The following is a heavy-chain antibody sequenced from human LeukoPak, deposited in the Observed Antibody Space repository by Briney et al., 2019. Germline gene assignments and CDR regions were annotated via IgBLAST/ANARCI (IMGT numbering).Heavy chain of an antibody. V-gene: IGHV1-18*01. CDR3: ASGMGARDAFDI. D-gene: IGHD1-26*01. CDR2: ISAYNGNT. Sequence: GASVKVSCKASGYTFTSYGISWVRQAPGQGLEWTGRISAYNGNTNYAQKLQGRVTMTTDTSTSTAYMELRSLRSGDTAVYYCASGMGARDAFDIWGQGTMVTVSS. CDR1: GYTFTSYG. J-gene: IGHJ3*02.